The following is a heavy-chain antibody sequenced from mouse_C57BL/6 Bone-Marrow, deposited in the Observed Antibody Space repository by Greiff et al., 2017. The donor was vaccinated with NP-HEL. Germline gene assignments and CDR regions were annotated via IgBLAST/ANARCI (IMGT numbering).Heavy chain of an antibody. CDR3: AINWDLAY. CDR1: GFTFSDYG. D-gene: IGHD4-1*01. Sequence: EVKLVESGGGLVKPGGSLKLSCAASGFTFSDYGMHWVRQAPEKGLEWVAYISGGSSTIYYADTVKGRFTISRDNAKNTLFLQMTSLRSEDTAMYYCAINWDLAYWGQGTLVTVSA. J-gene: IGHJ3*01. V-gene: IGHV5-17*01. CDR2: ISGGSSTI.